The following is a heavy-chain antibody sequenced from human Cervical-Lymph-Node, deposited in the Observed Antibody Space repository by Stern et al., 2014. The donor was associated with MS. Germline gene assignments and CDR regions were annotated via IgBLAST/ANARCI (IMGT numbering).Heavy chain of an antibody. J-gene: IGHJ6*02. D-gene: IGHD2-15*01. V-gene: IGHV1-69*06. CDR3: AREALLGGNYYALDV. CDR2: STPIFGTA. CDR1: GGTFRSYT. Sequence: QVQLGQSGAEVKKPGSSVKVSCKAFGGTFRSYTMSWVRQAPGQGLEWMGRSTPIFGTANYAQKFQDRVTITADKFTSTAYMALNSLRSEDTAVYYCAREALLGGNYYALDVWGQGTTVTVSS.